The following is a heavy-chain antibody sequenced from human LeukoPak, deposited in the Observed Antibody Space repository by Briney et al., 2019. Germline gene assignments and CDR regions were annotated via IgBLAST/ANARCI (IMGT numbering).Heavy chain of an antibody. CDR2: IYYSGST. Sequence: PSETLSLTCTVSDDSISDYYRGWLRQPPGKGLEWIGYIYYSGSTNYNPSLKSRVTISVDTSKNQFSLKLSSVTAADTAVYYCAREEIRSWFDPWGQGTLVTVSS. CDR1: DDSISDYY. CDR3: AREEIRSWFDP. J-gene: IGHJ5*02. D-gene: IGHD5-24*01. V-gene: IGHV4-59*01.